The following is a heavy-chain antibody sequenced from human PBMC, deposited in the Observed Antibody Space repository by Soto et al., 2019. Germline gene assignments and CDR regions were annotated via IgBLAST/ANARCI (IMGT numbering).Heavy chain of an antibody. CDR1: GGTFSSYA. CDR2: IIPISETT. D-gene: IGHD2-2*01. CDR3: ARSQGSSTSLEIYYYYYYSMDV. Sequence: QVQLVQSVAEVKKPGSSVKVSCKASGGTFSSYAISWVRQAPGQGLEWMGGIIPISETTNYAQKFQGRVTITADESKSSVYMELSSLRSEDTAVYYCARSQGSSTSLEIYYYYYYSMDVWGQGTTVTVSS. J-gene: IGHJ6*02. V-gene: IGHV1-69*01.